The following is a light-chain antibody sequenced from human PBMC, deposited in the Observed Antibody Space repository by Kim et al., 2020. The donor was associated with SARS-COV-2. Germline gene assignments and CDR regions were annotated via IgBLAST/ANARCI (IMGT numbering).Light chain of an antibody. V-gene: IGKV1-12*01. J-gene: IGKJ1*01. Sequence: ASVGDRVTITCRASQDIINLLAWFQLKPGKAPKLLIFSASALQPGVPSRFSGSGSGTDFTLTVTSLQPEDVATYFCQQADSFPLTFGQGTKVDIK. CDR1: QDIINL. CDR3: QQADSFPLT. CDR2: SAS.